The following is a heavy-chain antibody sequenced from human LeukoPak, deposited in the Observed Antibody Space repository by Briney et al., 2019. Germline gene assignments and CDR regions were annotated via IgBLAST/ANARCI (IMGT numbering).Heavy chain of an antibody. V-gene: IGHV3-49*03. D-gene: IGHD3-22*01. CDR2: ISSEAYSGTT. Sequence: PGGSLRLSCSASGFTFSDYTVSWFRQAPGKGLEWVGLISSEAYSGTTEYATSVKDRFTISRDDSNSIAYLHLNSLKTEDTAVYYCTDSSGYLLPDYWGQGTLVTVSS. J-gene: IGHJ4*02. CDR1: GFTFSDYT. CDR3: TDSSGYLLPDY.